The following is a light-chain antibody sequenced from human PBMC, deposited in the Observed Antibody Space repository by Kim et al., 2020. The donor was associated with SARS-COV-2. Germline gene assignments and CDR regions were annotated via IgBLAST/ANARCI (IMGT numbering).Light chain of an antibody. Sequence: DIVMTQSPDSLAVSLGERATINCKSSQSVLYSSNNKNYLAWYQQKPGQTPKLLISWASTRESGVPDRFRGSGSGTAFTLTISSLQAEDVAVYYCQEYYSSPYTFGQGTKLEI. CDR3: QEYYSSPYT. V-gene: IGKV4-1*01. CDR1: QSVLYSSNNKNY. J-gene: IGKJ2*01. CDR2: WAS.